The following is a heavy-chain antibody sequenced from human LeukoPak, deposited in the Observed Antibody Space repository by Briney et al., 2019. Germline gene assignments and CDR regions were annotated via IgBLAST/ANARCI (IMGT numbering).Heavy chain of an antibody. D-gene: IGHD3-10*01. CDR3: AKARGFHAMDV. CDR2: ISYDGSNK. V-gene: IGHV3-30*18. CDR1: GFTFSTYG. J-gene: IGHJ6*02. Sequence: GRSLRLSCAASGFTFSTYGMHWVRQAPGKGLEWVAVISYDGSNKYYEDSVKGRFTISRDNSKNTLHLQMNSLRAEDTAEYYCAKARGFHAMDVWGQGTTVTVSS.